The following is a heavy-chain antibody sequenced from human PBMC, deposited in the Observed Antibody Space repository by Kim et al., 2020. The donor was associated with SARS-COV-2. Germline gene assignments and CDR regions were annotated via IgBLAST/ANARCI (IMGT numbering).Heavy chain of an antibody. D-gene: IGHD2-15*01. Sequence: GGSLRLSCAASGFTFSDLTMHWVRQASGKGLEWVGRVRNKANNYVTEYAASVKGRFTISRDDSKNTAYLQMNSLKTEDTAVYYCTRGYCTGGRCFCDYWGQGTLVTVSS. V-gene: IGHV3-73*01. CDR1: GFTFSDLT. CDR3: TRGYCTGGRCFCDY. CDR2: VRNKANNYVT. J-gene: IGHJ4*02.